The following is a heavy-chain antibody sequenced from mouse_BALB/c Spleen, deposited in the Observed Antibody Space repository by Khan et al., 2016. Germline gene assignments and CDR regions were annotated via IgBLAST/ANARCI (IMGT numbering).Heavy chain of an antibody. CDR2: IRLQSNNYAT. J-gene: IGHJ3*01. CDR3: ARPFAY. CDR1: GFTFSNYW. Sequence: EVKLEESGGGLVQPGGSMKLSCVASGFTFSNYWMNWVRQFPEKGLEWIAAIRLQSNNYATHYAESVKGRFTISRDDSKSSVNRQMNNLTPEYTAIYYCARPFAYWGQVTLVTVSA. V-gene: IGHV6-6*02.